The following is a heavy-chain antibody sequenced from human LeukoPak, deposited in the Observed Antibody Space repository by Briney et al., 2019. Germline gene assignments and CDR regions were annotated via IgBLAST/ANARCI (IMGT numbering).Heavy chain of an antibody. CDR1: GYTFITYY. V-gene: IGHV1-2*06. D-gene: IGHD5-24*01. J-gene: IGHJ4*02. CDR3: AREGGHGYNFPDFDF. Sequence: ASVKLSCKTSGYTFITYYIHWLRQAPGQGLEWMGRINSDTGGINYAQNFHGRVTMARDTSISTAYMDLSSLMSDDTAVYYCAREGGHGYNFPDFDFWGQGTLVTVSS. CDR2: INSDTGGI.